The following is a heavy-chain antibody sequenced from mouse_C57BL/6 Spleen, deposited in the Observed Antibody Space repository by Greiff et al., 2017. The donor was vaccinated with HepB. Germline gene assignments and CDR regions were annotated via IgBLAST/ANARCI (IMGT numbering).Heavy chain of an antibody. V-gene: IGHV1-64*01. Sequence: QVQLQQPGAELVKPGASVKLTCKASGYTFTSYWMHWVKQRPGQGLEWIGMIHPNSGSTNYNEKFKSKATLTVDKSSSTAYMQLSSLTSEDSAVYYCARGGNYYGSSYHAMDYWGQGTSVTVSS. CDR1: GYTFTSYW. CDR2: IHPNSGST. CDR3: ARGGNYYGSSYHAMDY. J-gene: IGHJ4*01. D-gene: IGHD1-1*01.